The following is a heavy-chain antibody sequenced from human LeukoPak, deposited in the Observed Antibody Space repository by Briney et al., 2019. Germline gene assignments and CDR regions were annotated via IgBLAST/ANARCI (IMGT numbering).Heavy chain of an antibody. V-gene: IGHV4-59*01. CDR2: IYYSGST. Sequence: SETLSLTCTVSGGSISSYYWSWIRQPPGKGLERIGYIYYSGSTNYNPSLKSRVTISVDTSKNQFSLKLSSVTAADTAVYYCARGPSKLDNWFDPRGQGTLVTVSS. CDR3: ARGPSKLDNWFDP. CDR1: GGSISSYY. J-gene: IGHJ5*02. D-gene: IGHD1-1*01.